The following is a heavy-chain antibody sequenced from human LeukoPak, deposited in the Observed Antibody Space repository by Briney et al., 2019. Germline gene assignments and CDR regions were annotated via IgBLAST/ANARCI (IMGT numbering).Heavy chain of an antibody. CDR1: GGSISSYY. D-gene: IGHD6-13*01. V-gene: IGHV4-59*12. J-gene: IGHJ5*02. Sequence: SETLSLTCTVSGGSISSYYWSWIRQPPGKGLEWIGYIYYSGSTNYNPSLKSRVTISVDTSKNQFSLKLSSVTAADTAVYYCARLSSSSWYRRWFDPWGQGTLVTVSS. CDR2: IYYSGST. CDR3: ARLSSSSWYRRWFDP.